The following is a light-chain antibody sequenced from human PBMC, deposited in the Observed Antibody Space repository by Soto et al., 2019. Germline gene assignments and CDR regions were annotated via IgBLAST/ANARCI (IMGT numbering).Light chain of an antibody. CDR3: QRGRNWLT. CDR1: QSVSSY. CDR2: DAS. V-gene: IGKV3-11*01. Sequence: EIVLTQSPATLSLSPGERATLSCRASQSVSSYLAWYQQKPGQAPRLLIYDASNRATGIPARFSGSGSGTDFTLTISSVEPEDLAVYYCQRGRNWLTFGGGTKVEIK. J-gene: IGKJ4*01.